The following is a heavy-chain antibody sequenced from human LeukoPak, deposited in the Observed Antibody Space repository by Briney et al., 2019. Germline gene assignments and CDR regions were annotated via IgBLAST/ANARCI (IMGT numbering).Heavy chain of an antibody. D-gene: IGHD3-16*02. CDR2: IKEDGSDK. J-gene: IGHJ4*02. CDR1: GFTFSNYW. V-gene: IGHV3-7*03. CDR3: AKDSYYDYVWGSYRYTNRFDY. Sequence: PGGSLRLSCAASGFTFSNYWMSWVRQAPGKGLEWVANIKEDGSDKYHVDSVKGRFIISRDNVKNSLYLQMNSLRVEDTAVYYCAKDSYYDYVWGSYRYTNRFDYWGQGTLVTVSS.